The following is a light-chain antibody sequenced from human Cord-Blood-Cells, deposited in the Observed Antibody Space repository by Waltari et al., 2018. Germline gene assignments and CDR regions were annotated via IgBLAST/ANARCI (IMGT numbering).Light chain of an antibody. CDR2: GAS. V-gene: IGKV3-15*01. Sequence: EIVMTQSPATLSVSPGERATLSCRASQSVSSNLACYQQKPGQTPRLLIYGASTRATAIPARFSGSGSGTAFTLTISSLQSEDFAVYYCQQYNNWPPYTFGQGTKLEIK. CDR1: QSVSSN. J-gene: IGKJ2*01. CDR3: QQYNNWPPYT.